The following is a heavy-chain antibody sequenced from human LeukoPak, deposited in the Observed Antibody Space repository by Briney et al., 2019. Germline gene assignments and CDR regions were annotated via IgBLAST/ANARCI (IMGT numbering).Heavy chain of an antibody. J-gene: IGHJ4*02. CDR1: GFTFSSYS. V-gene: IGHV3-21*01. Sequence: GGSLRLSCAASGFTFSSYSMNWASQAPGKGLEWVSSISSRSSYIYYADSVKGRFTISRDNAKKSLYLQMNSLRAEDTAIYYCARVEATVTSNVFDYWGQGTLVTVSS. CDR2: ISSRSSYI. CDR3: ARVEATVTSNVFDY. D-gene: IGHD4-17*01.